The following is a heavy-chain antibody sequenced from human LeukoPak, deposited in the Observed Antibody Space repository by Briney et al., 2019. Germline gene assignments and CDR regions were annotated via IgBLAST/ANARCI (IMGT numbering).Heavy chain of an antibody. Sequence: ASVTVSCKASGYTFTSYDINWVRQAPGPGLEWMGWMNPNSGNTGYAQKFQGRVTMTRNTSISTAYMELSSLRSEDTAVYYCARGERRSSTEALGYWGQGTLVTVSS. D-gene: IGHD6-13*01. CDR2: MNPNSGNT. CDR1: GYTFTSYD. V-gene: IGHV1-8*01. CDR3: ARGERRSSTEALGY. J-gene: IGHJ4*02.